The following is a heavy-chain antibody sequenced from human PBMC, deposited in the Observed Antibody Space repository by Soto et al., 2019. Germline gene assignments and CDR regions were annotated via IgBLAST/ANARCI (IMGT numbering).Heavy chain of an antibody. CDR2: ISDSGTTT. J-gene: IGHJ4*02. V-gene: IGHV3-23*01. CDR1: GFTFSSYA. CDR3: AKGNWIYRFDY. D-gene: IGHD1-7*01. Sequence: GGSLRLSCSASGFTFSSYAMSWVRQAPGKGLEWVSAISDSGTTTHYADSVKGRFTISRDNSKNTLYVQMNSLRAEDTAIYYCAKGNWIYRFDYWGQGTLVTVSS.